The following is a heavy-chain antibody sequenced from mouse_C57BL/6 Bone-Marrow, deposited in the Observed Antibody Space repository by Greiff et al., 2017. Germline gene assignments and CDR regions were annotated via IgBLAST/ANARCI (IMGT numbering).Heavy chain of an antibody. V-gene: IGHV14-4*01. CDR2: IDPENGDT. J-gene: IGHJ3*01. CDR1: GFNIKDDY. D-gene: IGHD2-12*01. CDR3: TPYYSEAY. Sequence: VQLQQSGAELVRPGASVKLSCTASGFNIKDDYMHWVKQRPEQGLEWIGWIDPENGDTEYASNFQGKATITADTSSNTAYLQLSSLTSEDTAVYYCTPYYSEAYWGQGTLVTVSA.